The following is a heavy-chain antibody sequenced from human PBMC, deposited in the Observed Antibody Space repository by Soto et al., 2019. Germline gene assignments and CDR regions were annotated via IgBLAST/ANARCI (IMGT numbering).Heavy chain of an antibody. CDR3: AKSSGGSYRY. D-gene: IGHD1-26*01. CDR1: GFTFSSYG. J-gene: IGHJ4*02. V-gene: IGHV3-30*18. CDR2: ISYDGSNK. Sequence: PGGSLRLSCAASGFTFSSYGMHWVRRAPGKGLEWVAVISYDGSNKYYADSVKGRFTISRDNSKNTLYLQMNSLRAEDTAVYYCAKSSGGSYRYWGQGTLVPVYS.